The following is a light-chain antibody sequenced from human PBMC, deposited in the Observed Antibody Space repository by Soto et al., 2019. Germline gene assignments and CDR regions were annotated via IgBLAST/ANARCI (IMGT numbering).Light chain of an antibody. J-gene: IGLJ1*01. CDR3: QSFDSSRFYV. Sequence: QTVVTQEPSFSVSPGGTVTLTCGVSSGSVSTRYYPSWYQQTPGQAPRTLIYSTSTRSSGVPDRFSGSKSGTSASLAITGLQAEDEADYYCQSFDSSRFYVFGTGTKLTVL. V-gene: IGLV8-61*01. CDR1: SGSVSTRYY. CDR2: STS.